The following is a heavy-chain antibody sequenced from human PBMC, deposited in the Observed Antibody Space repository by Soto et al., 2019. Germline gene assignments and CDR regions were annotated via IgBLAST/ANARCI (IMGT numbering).Heavy chain of an antibody. J-gene: IGHJ4*02. V-gene: IGHV3-30*03. CDR2: ISYDGSTK. CDR1: GFTFSSFG. D-gene: IGHD3-22*01. Sequence: PGGSLRLSCAASGFTFSSFGMHWVRQAPGKGLEWVAVISYDGSTKYYADSVRGRFTISRDNSKNTLYLQMNSLRAEDTAVYYCVGGYYYGDYWGQGTLVTVSS. CDR3: VGGYYYGDY.